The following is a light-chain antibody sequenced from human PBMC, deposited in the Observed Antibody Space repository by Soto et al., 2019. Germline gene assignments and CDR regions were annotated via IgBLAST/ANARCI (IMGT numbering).Light chain of an antibody. CDR1: SSDVGGYDY. Sequence: QSVLTQPASVSGSPGQSITISCTGTSSDVGGYDYVSWYQQHSGKAPKLMIFDVSSRPSGVSNRFSGSKSGNTASLTISGLQAEDKADYYCNSFTSSSTLVFGTGTKVTVL. V-gene: IGLV2-14*03. CDR3: NSFTSSSTLV. J-gene: IGLJ1*01. CDR2: DVS.